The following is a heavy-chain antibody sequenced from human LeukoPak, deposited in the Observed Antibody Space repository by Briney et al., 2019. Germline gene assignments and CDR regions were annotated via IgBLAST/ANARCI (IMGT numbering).Heavy chain of an antibody. CDR3: ARGPLYRHLYDY. Sequence: SETLSLTCAVYGGSFSGYYWSWIRQPPGKGLEWIGEINHSGSTNYNPSLKSRVTISVDTSKNQFSLKLSSVTAADTAVYYCARGPLYRHLYDYWGQGTLVTVSS. D-gene: IGHD2-8*01. CDR2: INHSGST. J-gene: IGHJ4*02. V-gene: IGHV4-34*01. CDR1: GGSFSGYY.